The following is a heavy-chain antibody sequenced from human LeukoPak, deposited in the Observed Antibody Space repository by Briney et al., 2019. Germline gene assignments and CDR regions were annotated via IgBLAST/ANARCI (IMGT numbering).Heavy chain of an antibody. V-gene: IGHV4-59*08. Sequence: PSETLSLTCTVSGGSISSYYWSWIRQPPGKGLEWIGYIYYSGSTNYNPSLKSRVTISVDTSKNQFSLKLSSVTAADTAVYYCARQAGGSSGWYRVYYFDYWGQGTLVTVSS. D-gene: IGHD6-19*01. CDR3: ARQAGGSSGWYRVYYFDY. CDR1: GGSISSYY. J-gene: IGHJ4*02. CDR2: IYYSGST.